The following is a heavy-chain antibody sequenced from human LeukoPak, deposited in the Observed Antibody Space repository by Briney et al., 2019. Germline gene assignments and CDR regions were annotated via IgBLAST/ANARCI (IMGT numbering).Heavy chain of an antibody. J-gene: IGHJ6*03. CDR2: IRYDGSNK. V-gene: IGHV3-30*02. Sequence: GGSLRLSCAASGFTFSSYSMNWVRQAPGKGLEWVAFIRYDGSNKYYADSVKGRFTISRDNSKNTLYLQMNSLRAEDTAVYYCAKSNGFGSSGYYYYYMDVWGKGTTVTVSS. CDR3: AKSNGFGSSGYYYYYMDV. CDR1: GFTFSSYS. D-gene: IGHD3-10*01.